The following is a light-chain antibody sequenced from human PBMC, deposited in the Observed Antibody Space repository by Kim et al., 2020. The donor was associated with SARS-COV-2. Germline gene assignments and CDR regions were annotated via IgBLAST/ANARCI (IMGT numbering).Light chain of an antibody. Sequence: IQMSQSPSPLSASVGDRVTITCRASQSINTWLAWYQQKPGKAHKLLIYDASTLESGVPSRFSGSGSGTEFALTISSLQADDSATYYCQQYASYPWTFGQGTKVDIK. CDR1: QSINTW. V-gene: IGKV1-5*01. CDR3: QQYASYPWT. J-gene: IGKJ1*01. CDR2: DAS.